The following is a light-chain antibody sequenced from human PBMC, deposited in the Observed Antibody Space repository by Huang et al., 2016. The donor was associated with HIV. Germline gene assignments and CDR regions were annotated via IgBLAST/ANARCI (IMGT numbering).Light chain of an antibody. CDR1: QSVLSNSKNRNY. CDR2: WAS. J-gene: IGKJ4*01. Sequence: DIVMTQSPNSLAVSLGERATINCRSSQSVLSNSKNRNYLAWYQQKPGQPPKLLIYWASTRESGVPDRLSGSGSGTDFTLTISSLQAEDVAVYYCQQYYSIPPSFGGGTKVEIK. V-gene: IGKV4-1*01. CDR3: QQYYSIPPS.